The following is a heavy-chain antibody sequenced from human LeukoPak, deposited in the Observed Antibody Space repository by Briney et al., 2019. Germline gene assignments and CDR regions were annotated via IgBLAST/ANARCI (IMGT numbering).Heavy chain of an antibody. Sequence: PSETLSLTCTLSGGSIRSYYWSWIRQPPGKGREWIGYIYYSGSTNYNPSLKSRVTISVDTSKNQFSLKLSSVTAADTAVYYCARLRNDFWSGSNWFDPWGQGTLVTVSS. V-gene: IGHV4-59*01. CDR2: IYYSGST. J-gene: IGHJ5*02. CDR3: ARLRNDFWSGSNWFDP. D-gene: IGHD3-3*01. CDR1: GGSIRSYY.